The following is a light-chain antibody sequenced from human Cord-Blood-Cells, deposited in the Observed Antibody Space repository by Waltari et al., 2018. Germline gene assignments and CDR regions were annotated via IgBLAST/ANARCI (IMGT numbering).Light chain of an antibody. J-gene: IGKJ4*01. CDR3: QQRSNWPLT. CDR1: QSVSSY. CDR2: DAS. Sequence: EIVLTQSPATLSLSPGERATLSCRASQSVSSYLAWYQQKPGQAHRLLIYDASNRATAIPARFSGSGSGTDFTLTISSLEPEDFAVYYCQQRSNWPLTFGGGTKVEIK. V-gene: IGKV3-11*01.